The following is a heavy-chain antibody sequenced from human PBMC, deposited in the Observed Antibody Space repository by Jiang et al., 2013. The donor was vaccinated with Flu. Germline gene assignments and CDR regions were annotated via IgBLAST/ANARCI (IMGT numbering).Heavy chain of an antibody. J-gene: IGHJ4*02. V-gene: IGHV3-33*01. D-gene: IGHD1-20*01. CDR2: IWYDGSNK. CDR1: GFTFSSYG. Sequence: QLLESGGGVVQPGRSLRLSCAASGFTFSSYGMHWVRQAPGKGLEWVAVIWYDGSNKYYADSVKGRFTISRDNSKNTLYLQMNSLRAEDTAVYYCARDPLTYYFDYWGQGTLVTVSS. CDR3: ARDPLTYYFDY.